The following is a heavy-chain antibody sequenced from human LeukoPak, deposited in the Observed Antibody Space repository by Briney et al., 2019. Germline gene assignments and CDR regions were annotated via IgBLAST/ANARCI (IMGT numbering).Heavy chain of an antibody. J-gene: IGHJ6*03. CDR1: GFTFNGYN. V-gene: IGHV3-48*01. CDR2: ITRTSSPT. CDR3: VRAHALFYMDV. Sequence: GGSLRLSCATSGFTFNGYNMNCVREAPGKALEGISYITRTSSPTPYPHSVKSRFSISRDNDKNSLYLQMKNLRAADLVVFSCVRAHALFYMDVWGKGTRVTVSS.